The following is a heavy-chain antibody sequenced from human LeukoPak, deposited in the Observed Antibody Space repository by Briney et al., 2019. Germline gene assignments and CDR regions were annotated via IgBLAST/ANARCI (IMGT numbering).Heavy chain of an antibody. CDR1: GYSFTNYW. J-gene: IGHJ4*02. CDR2: IYPGDSDT. Sequence: GESLKISCKGSGYSFTNYWNGWVRPMPGKGLERMGIIYPGDSDTRYSPSFQGQVLISVDKSISTAYLQWGSLKASDTAMYYCARWGSSAAPFDYWGQGTLVTVSS. D-gene: IGHD6-13*01. V-gene: IGHV5-51*01. CDR3: ARWGSSAAPFDY.